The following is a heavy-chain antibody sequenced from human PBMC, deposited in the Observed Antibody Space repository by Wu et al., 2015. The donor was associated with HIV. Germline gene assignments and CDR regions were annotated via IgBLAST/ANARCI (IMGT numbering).Heavy chain of an antibody. CDR2: INPNSGGT. CDR1: GYTFTGYY. CDR3: ARDLGDYYDSSGSVLLFTAFDP. D-gene: IGHD3-22*01. J-gene: IGHJ5*02. Sequence: QVQLVQSGAEVKKPGASVKVSCKASGYTFTGYYMHWVRQAPGQGLEWMGWINPNSGGTNYAQKFQGRVTMTRDTSISTAYMELSRLRSDDTAVYYCARDLGDYYDSSGSVLLFTAFDPWGQGTLVTVSS. V-gene: IGHV1-2*02.